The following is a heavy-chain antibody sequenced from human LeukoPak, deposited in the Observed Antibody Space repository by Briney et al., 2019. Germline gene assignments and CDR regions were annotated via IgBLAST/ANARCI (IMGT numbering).Heavy chain of an antibody. Sequence: ASVKVSCKASGYTFTNYYVHWVRQAPGQGLEWMGWINPNTGGTNYAQKFQGRVTMTKDTSTNAAYMELSSLRSEDTAVYYCARARRGRTWLLWFGDATFVGGGWFDPWGQGTLVTVSS. V-gene: IGHV1-2*02. J-gene: IGHJ5*02. CDR1: GYTFTNYY. D-gene: IGHD3-10*01. CDR3: ARARRGRTWLLWFGDATFVGGGWFDP. CDR2: INPNTGGT.